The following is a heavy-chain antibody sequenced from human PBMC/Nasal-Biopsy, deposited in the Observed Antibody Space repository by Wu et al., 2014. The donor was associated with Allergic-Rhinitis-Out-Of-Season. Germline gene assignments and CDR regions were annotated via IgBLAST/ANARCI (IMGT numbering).Heavy chain of an antibody. CDR3: ARDSFGDYDNYYYGMDV. Sequence: TLSLTCTVSGGSISSGDYYWSWIRQHPGKGLEWIGYIYYSGSTYYNPSLKSRVTISVDTSKNQFSLKLSSVTAADTAVYYCARDSFGDYDNYYYGMDVWGPRDHGHRLL. V-gene: IGHV4-31*03. D-gene: IGHD4-17*01. J-gene: IGHJ6*02. CDR1: GGSISSGDYY. CDR2: IYYSGST.